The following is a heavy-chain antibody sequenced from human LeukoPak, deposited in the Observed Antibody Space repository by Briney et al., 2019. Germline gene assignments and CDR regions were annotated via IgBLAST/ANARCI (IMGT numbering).Heavy chain of an antibody. V-gene: IGHV3-11*06. J-gene: IGHJ6*03. CDR2: ISSTSNYI. Sequence: GGSLRLSCAASGFTFSDYYMSWIRQAPGKGLEWVSSISSTSNYIYYADSVKGRFTISRDNAKNSLYLQMNSLRAEDTAVYYCARDLPYYYYMGVWGKGTTVTISS. CDR1: GFTFSDYY. CDR3: ARDLPYYYYMGV.